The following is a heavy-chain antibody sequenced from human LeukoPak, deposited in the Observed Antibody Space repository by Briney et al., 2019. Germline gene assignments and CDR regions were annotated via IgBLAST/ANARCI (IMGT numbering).Heavy chain of an antibody. D-gene: IGHD2-2*02. CDR1: GYTFTGYY. V-gene: IGHV1-8*03. J-gene: IGHJ5*02. Sequence: AASVKVSCKASGYTFTGYYMHWVRQATGQGLEWMGWMNPNSGNTGYAQKFQGRVTITRNTSISTAYMELSSLRSEDTAVYYCARGIPVPAAIGWFDPWGQGTLVTVSS. CDR3: ARGIPVPAAIGWFDP. CDR2: MNPNSGNT.